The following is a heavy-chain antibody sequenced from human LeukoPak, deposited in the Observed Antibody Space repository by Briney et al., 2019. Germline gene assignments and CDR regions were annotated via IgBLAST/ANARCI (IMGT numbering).Heavy chain of an antibody. CDR1: GGSISSSSYY. V-gene: IGHV4-61*02. J-gene: IGHJ4*02. Sequence: PSETLSLTCTVSGGSISSSSYYWSWIRQPAGKGLEWTGRIYTSGSTNYNPSLKSRVTMSVDTSKNQFSLKLSSVTAADTAVYYCAREGGWWPRYYFDYWGQGTLVTVSS. D-gene: IGHD2-15*01. CDR2: IYTSGST. CDR3: AREGGWWPRYYFDY.